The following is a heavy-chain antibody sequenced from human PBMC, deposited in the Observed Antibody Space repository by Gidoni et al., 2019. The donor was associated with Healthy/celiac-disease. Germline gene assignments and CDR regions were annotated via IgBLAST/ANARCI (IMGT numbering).Heavy chain of an antibody. D-gene: IGHD5-18*01. J-gene: IGHJ4*02. Sequence: QVQLQESGPGLVTPSQTLSLTCTVSGGSISSGGYYWSWIRQHPGKGLEWIGYIYYSGSTYYNPSLKSRVTISVDTSKNQFSLKLSSVTAADTAVYYCARAKVDTAMVGGFDYWGQGTLVTVSS. V-gene: IGHV4-31*03. CDR3: ARAKVDTAMVGGFDY. CDR1: GGSISSGGYY. CDR2: IYYSGST.